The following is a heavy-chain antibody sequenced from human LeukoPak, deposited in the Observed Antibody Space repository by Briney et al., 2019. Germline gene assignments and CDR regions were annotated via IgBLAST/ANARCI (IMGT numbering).Heavy chain of an antibody. V-gene: IGHV1-2*02. CDR1: GYTFTGYY. D-gene: IGHD3-9*01. Sequence: ASVKVSCKASGYTFTGYYMHWVRQAPGQGLEWMGWINPNSGGTNYAQKFQGRVTMTRDTSISTAYMELSRLRSDDTAVYYCARDYDILTGISSSPNYWGQRTLVTVSS. CDR2: INPNSGGT. CDR3: ARDYDILTGISSSPNY. J-gene: IGHJ4*02.